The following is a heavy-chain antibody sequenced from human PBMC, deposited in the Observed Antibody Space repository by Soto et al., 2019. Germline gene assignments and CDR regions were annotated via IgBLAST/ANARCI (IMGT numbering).Heavy chain of an antibody. CDR2: IYPGDSDT. J-gene: IGHJ4*02. Sequence: PGESLKISCKGSGYSFTSYWIGWVCQMPGKGLEWMGIIYPGDSDTRYSPSFQGQVTISADKSISTAYLQWSSLKASDTAMYYCARLNGIAVAGSHFDYWGQGTLVTVSS. V-gene: IGHV5-51*01. CDR1: GYSFTSYW. CDR3: ARLNGIAVAGSHFDY. D-gene: IGHD6-19*01.